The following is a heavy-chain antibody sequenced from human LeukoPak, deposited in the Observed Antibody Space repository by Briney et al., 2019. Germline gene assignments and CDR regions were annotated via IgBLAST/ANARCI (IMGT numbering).Heavy chain of an antibody. CDR1: GGSFSGYY. CDR3: ASGRIAVAGLFDY. CDR2: INHSGST. J-gene: IGHJ4*02. Sequence: KTSETLSLTCAVYGGSFSGYYWSWIRRPPGKGLEWIGEINHSGSTNYNPSLKSRVTISVDTSKNQFSLKLSSVTAADTAVYYCASGRIAVAGLFDYWGQGTLVTVSS. D-gene: IGHD6-19*01. V-gene: IGHV4-34*01.